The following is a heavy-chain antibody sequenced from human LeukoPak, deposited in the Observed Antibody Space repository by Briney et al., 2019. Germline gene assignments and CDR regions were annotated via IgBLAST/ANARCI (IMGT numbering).Heavy chain of an antibody. Sequence: SGGSLRLSCAASGFTFSSYGMHWVRQAPGKGLEWVAVISYDGSNKYYADSVKGRFTISRDNSKNTLYLQMNSLRAEDTAVYYCARDRYSSSSARNIIVTGAAGYWGQGTLVTVSS. CDR3: ARDRYSSSSARNIIVTGAAGY. CDR2: ISYDGSNK. V-gene: IGHV3-30*03. D-gene: IGHD6-6*01. CDR1: GFTFSSYG. J-gene: IGHJ4*02.